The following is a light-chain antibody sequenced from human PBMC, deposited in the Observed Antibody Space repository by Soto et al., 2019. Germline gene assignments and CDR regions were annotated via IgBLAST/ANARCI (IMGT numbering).Light chain of an antibody. V-gene: IGLV2-23*03. CDR2: EGN. J-gene: IGLJ2*01. CDR1: SSDVGSYNL. Sequence: QSVLTQPASVSGSPGQSITISCTGTSSDVGSYNLVSWYQQHSGKAPKLMIYEGNKRPSGVSNRFSGSKSGNTASLTISGLQAEDEADYYCCSYAGSGIFVVFGGGTKVTVL. CDR3: CSYAGSGIFVV.